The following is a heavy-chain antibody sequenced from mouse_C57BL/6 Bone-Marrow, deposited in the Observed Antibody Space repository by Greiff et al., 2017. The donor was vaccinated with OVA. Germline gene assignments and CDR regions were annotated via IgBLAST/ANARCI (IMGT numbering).Heavy chain of an antibody. CDR1: GYTFTSYW. Sequence: VQLQQPGAELVKPGASVKLSCKASGYTFTSYWMHWVKQRPGRGLEWIGRIDPNSGGTKYNEKFKSKATLTVDKPSSTAYMQLSSLTSEDSAVYYCASDYYGSSYDYYAMDYWGQGTSVTVSS. J-gene: IGHJ4*01. CDR3: ASDYYGSSYDYYAMDY. D-gene: IGHD1-1*01. V-gene: IGHV1-72*01. CDR2: IDPNSGGT.